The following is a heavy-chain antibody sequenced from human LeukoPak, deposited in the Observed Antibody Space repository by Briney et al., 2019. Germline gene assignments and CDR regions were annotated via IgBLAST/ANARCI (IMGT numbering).Heavy chain of an antibody. V-gene: IGHV4-4*07. Sequence: SETLSLTCTVSGGSISSYYWSWIRQPAGKGLEWIGRIYTSESTNYNPSLKSRVTMSVDTSKNQFSLKLSSVTAADTAVYYCARGAPWSGYYTGTYYYYMDVWGKGTTVTVSS. CDR1: GGSISSYY. CDR3: ARGAPWSGYYTGTYYYYMDV. D-gene: IGHD3-3*01. CDR2: IYTSEST. J-gene: IGHJ6*03.